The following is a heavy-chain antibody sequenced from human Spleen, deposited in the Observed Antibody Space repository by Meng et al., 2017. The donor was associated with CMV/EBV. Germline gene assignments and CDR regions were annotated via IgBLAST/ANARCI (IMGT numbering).Heavy chain of an antibody. CDR2: IYPKSGGT. D-gene: IGHD7-27*01. CDR1: GYTFTDRY. V-gene: IGHV1-2*02. CDR3: ARDNDWGPDY. J-gene: IGHJ4*02. Sequence: SCKASGYTFTDRYFHWVRQAPGQGLEWMGWIYPKSGGTHYAQKFQGRFTVTRDTSISTGYMELSSLGSDDTAVYYCARDNDWGPDYWGQGTLVTVSS.